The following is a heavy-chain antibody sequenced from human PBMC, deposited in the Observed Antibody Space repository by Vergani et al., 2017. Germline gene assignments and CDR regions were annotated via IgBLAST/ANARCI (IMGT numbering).Heavy chain of an antibody. V-gene: IGHV1-69*01. D-gene: IGHD2-2*01. CDR1: GGTFSSYA. J-gene: IGHJ4*02. CDR3: ARVLVAGVRVGYCDY. CDR2: IIPIIGTA. Sequence: QVQLVQSGAEVKKPGSSVKVSCKASGGTFSSYAISWVRQAPGQGLEWMGGIIPIIGTANYAQKFQGRVTITADESTSTAYMELSSLRSEDTAVYYCARVLVAGVRVGYCDYWGQGTLVTVSS.